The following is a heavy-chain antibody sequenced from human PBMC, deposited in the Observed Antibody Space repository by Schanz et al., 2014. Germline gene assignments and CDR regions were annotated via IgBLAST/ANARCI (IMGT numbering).Heavy chain of an antibody. CDR1: GYTFTSYY. CDR2: INPSVGNT. V-gene: IGHV1-46*01. D-gene: IGHD4-17*01. Sequence: VQLVQSGAEVKKPGASVKVSCEASGYTFTSYYIHWFRQAPGQGLEWMGLINPSVGNTNYAQKFRGRVTMTRDTSTSTVYMELSSLRSEDTAVYYCARAPVTVGPYHYYMDVWGKGTTVTVSS. J-gene: IGHJ6*03. CDR3: ARAPVTVGPYHYYMDV.